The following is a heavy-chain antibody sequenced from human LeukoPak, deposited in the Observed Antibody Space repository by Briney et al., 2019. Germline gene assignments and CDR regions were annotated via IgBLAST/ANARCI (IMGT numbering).Heavy chain of an antibody. D-gene: IGHD6-19*01. V-gene: IGHV3-30*18. J-gene: IGHJ4*02. CDR2: ISYDGSNK. CDR3: AKQDSSGWYYVDY. CDR1: GFTFRSYG. Sequence: GGSLRLSCAASGFTFRSYGMHGARQAPGEGLEGVAVISYDGSNKYYADSVRGRFTISRDNSKNALYLQMNSLRAEDTAVYYCAKQDSSGWYYVDYWGQGTLVTVSS.